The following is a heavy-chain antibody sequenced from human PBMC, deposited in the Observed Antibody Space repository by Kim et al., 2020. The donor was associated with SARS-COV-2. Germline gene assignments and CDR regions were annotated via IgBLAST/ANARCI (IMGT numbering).Heavy chain of an antibody. CDR1: GYTFTGYY. J-gene: IGHJ4*02. CDR3: ARALGVAGPDY. D-gene: IGHD6-19*01. Sequence: ASVKVSCKASGYTFTGYYMHWVRQAPGQGLEWMGWINPNSGGTNYAQKFQGWVTMTRDTPISTAYMELSRLRSDDTAVYYCARALGVAGPDYWGQGTLVTVSS. CDR2: INPNSGGT. V-gene: IGHV1-2*04.